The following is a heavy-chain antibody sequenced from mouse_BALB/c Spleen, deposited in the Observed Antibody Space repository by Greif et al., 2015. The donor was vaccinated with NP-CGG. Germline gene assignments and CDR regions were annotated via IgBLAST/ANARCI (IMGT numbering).Heavy chain of an antibody. V-gene: IGHV6-6*02. J-gene: IGHJ1*01. CDR1: GFTFSNYW. D-gene: IGHD1-2*01. CDR3: TWITTAYWYFDV. CDR2: IRLKSNNYAT. Sequence: EVKLMESGGGLVQPGGSMKLSCVASGFTFSNYWMNWVRQSPEKGLEWVAEIRLKSNNYATHYAESVKGRFTISRDDSKSSVYLQMNNLRAEDAGIYYCTWITTAYWYFDVWGAGTTVTVSS.